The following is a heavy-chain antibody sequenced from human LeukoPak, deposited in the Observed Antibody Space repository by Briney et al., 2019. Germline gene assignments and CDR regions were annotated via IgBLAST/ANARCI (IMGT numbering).Heavy chain of an antibody. CDR1: GFTFSDYD. V-gene: IGHV3-30-3*01. J-gene: IGHJ6*02. Sequence: GGSLRLSCAASGFTFSDYDMHWVRQAPGQGLEWVAVISYDGSNKYYADSVKGRFTISRDNSKDTLYLQMNGLRAEDTAVYYCARRPYYSGMDVWGQGTTVTVSS. CDR2: ISYDGSNK. CDR3: ARRPYYSGMDV.